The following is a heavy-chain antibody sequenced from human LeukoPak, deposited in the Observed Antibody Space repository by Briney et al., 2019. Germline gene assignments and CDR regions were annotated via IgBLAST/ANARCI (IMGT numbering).Heavy chain of an antibody. CDR3: ARATAVAVYGPEYFDY. D-gene: IGHD3-10*01. J-gene: IGHJ4*02. CDR1: GFTFSSYE. V-gene: IGHV3-48*03. CDR2: ISSSGSTI. Sequence: QSGGSLRLSCAASGFTFSSYEMNWVRQAPGKGLEWVSYISSSGSTIYYADSVKGRFTISRDNAKNSLYLQMNSLRAEDTAVYYCARATAVAVYGPEYFDYWGQGTLVTVSS.